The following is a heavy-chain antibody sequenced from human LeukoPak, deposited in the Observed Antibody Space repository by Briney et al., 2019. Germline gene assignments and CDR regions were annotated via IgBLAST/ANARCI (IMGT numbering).Heavy chain of an antibody. D-gene: IGHD2-2*01. V-gene: IGHV4-30-2*01. CDR1: GGSISSGDYY. J-gene: IGHJ3*02. CDR3: AREVVGYCSSTSCLPENDAFDI. CDR2: IYHSGST. Sequence: SQTLSLTCTVSGGSISSGDYYWSWIRQPPGKGLEWIGYIYHSGSTYYNPSLKSRVTISVDRSKNQFSLKLSSVTAADTAVYYCAREVVGYCSSTSCLPENDAFDIWGQGTMVTVSS.